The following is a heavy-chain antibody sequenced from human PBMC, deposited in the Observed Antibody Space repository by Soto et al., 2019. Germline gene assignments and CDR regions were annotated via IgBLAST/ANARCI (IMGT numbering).Heavy chain of an antibody. CDR2: IYYSGST. J-gene: IGHJ1*01. CDR1: GGSISSGGFY. CDR3: ARDTGNGWASKH. D-gene: IGHD6-19*01. V-gene: IGHV4-31*03. Sequence: PSETLSLTCTVSGGSISSGGFYWSWIRQHPGKGLEWIGYIYYSGSTSYNPSLKSRVTISVDTSKNQFSLRLTSVTAAGTAMCYCARDTGNGWASKHGAQGPLVTVSS.